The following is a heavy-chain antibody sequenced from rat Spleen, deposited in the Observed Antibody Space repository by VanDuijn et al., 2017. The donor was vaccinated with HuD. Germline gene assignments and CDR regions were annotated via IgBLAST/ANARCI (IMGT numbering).Heavy chain of an antibody. Sequence: EVQLVETGGGLVQPGRSLKLSCVASGFTFNNYWMTWIRQAPGKGLEWVASITNTGGSTYYRDSVKGRFTISRHNAKTTQYLQMDSLRSEDTATYYCARTGGPYFDYWGQGVMVTVSS. CDR2: ITNTGGST. CDR1: GFTFNNYW. J-gene: IGHJ2*01. D-gene: IGHD5-1*01. V-gene: IGHV5-31*01. CDR3: ARTGGPYFDY.